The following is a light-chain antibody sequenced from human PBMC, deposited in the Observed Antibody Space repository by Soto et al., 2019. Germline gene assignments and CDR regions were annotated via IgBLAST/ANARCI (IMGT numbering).Light chain of an antibody. CDR2: AAS. J-gene: IGKJ5*01. CDR3: KQSYSTGIT. V-gene: IGKV1-27*01. CDR1: QGIINY. Sequence: DIQRTQSXSSLSASVGDIFTITLLSSQGIINYLAWYQQKPGKVPKLLIYAASTLQSGVPSRFSGSGSGTDFTLTISSLQPEDVATYYCKQSYSTGITLGQGTQLEIK.